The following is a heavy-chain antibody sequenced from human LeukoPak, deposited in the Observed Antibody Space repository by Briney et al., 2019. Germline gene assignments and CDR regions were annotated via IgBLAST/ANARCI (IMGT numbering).Heavy chain of an antibody. J-gene: IGHJ3*02. CDR2: IIPIFGTA. CDR1: GGTFSSYA. CDR3: ARDYYDFWSSYYSAFDI. D-gene: IGHD3-3*01. V-gene: IGHV1-69*01. Sequence: SVKVSCKASGGTFSSYAISWVRQAPGQGLEWMGGIIPIFGTANYAQKFQGRVTITADESTSTAYMELSSLRSEDTAVYYCARDYYDFWSSYYSAFDIWGQGTMVTVSS.